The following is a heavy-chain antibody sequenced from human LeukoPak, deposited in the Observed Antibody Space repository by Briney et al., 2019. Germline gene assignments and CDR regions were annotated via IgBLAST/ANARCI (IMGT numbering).Heavy chain of an antibody. J-gene: IGHJ6*02. CDR2: IYHSGST. V-gene: IGHV4-4*02. CDR1: GGSISSSNW. D-gene: IGHD3-10*01. CDR3: ARHPNYGSGSYYGIPRYYYGMDV. Sequence: KPSETLSLTCTVSGGSISSSNWWSWVRQPPGKGLEWIGEIYHSGSTNYNPSLKSRVTISVDKSKNQFSLKLSSVTAADTAVYYCARHPNYGSGSYYGIPRYYYGMDVWGQGTTVTVSS.